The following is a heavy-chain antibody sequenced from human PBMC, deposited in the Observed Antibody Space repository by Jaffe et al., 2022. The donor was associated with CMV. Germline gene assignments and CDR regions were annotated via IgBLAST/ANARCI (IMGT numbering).Heavy chain of an antibody. CDR3: ARDGKQQLAHYYYYMDV. D-gene: IGHD6-13*01. J-gene: IGHJ6*03. CDR1: GYTFTGYY. CDR2: INPNSGGT. V-gene: IGHV1-2*04. Sequence: QVQLVQSGAEVKKPGASVKVSCKASGYTFTGYYMHWVRQAPGQGLEWMGWINPNSGGTNYAQKFQGWVTMTRDTSISTAYMELSRLRSDDTAVYYCARDGKQQLAHYYYYMDVWGKGTTVTVSS.